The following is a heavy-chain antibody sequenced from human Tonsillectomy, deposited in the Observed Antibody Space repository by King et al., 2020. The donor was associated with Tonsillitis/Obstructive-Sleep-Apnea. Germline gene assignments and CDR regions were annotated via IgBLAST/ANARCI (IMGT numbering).Heavy chain of an antibody. J-gene: IGHJ4*02. D-gene: IGHD3-10*01. CDR1: GGSFSSSNW. Sequence: QLQESGPGLVKPSGTLSLTCAVSGGSFSSSNWWSWVRQPPGKGLEWIGGIYHSGSTNYNPSLKSRVIISVAKSKNQFSLKLSSVTAADTAVYYCATIPWGFGFDYWGQGTLVTVSS. V-gene: IGHV4-4*02. CDR2: IYHSGST. CDR3: ATIPWGFGFDY.